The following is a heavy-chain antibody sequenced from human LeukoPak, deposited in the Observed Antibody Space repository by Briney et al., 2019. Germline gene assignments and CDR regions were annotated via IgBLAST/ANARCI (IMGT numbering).Heavy chain of an antibody. D-gene: IGHD3-22*01. CDR2: IIPIFGTA. V-gene: IGHV1-69*06. CDR1: GGTFISYA. Sequence: GASVKVSCKASGGTFISYAISWVRQAPGQGLEWMGGIIPIFGTANYAQKFQGRVTITADKSTSTAYMELSSLRSEDTAVYYCASDRTYYYDSSGYYPDAFDIWGQGTMVTVSS. CDR3: ASDRTYYYDSSGYYPDAFDI. J-gene: IGHJ3*02.